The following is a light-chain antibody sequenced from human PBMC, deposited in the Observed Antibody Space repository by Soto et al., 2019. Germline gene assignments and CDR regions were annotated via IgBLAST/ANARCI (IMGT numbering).Light chain of an antibody. Sequence: EIVLTQSPSTLSLSPGERATLSCRASQSVSRYLAWYQQKPGQAPRLLIYDASNRATGIPARFSGSGSGTDFTLTSSSLEPEDFAVYSCQNSTTPFTFGGGTKVQIK. J-gene: IGKJ4*02. CDR2: DAS. V-gene: IGKV3-11*01. CDR3: QNSTTPFT. CDR1: QSVSRY.